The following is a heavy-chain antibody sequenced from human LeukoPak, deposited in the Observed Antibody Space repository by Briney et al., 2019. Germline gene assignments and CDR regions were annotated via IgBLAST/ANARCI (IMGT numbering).Heavy chain of an antibody. V-gene: IGHV1-24*01. D-gene: IGHD3-10*01. J-gene: IGHJ5*02. Sequence: ASVKVSCKVSGYTLTELSMHWVRQAPGKGLEWMGGFDPEDGETIYAQKFQGRVTMTEDTSTDTAYMELSSLRSEDTAVYYCARALLVRGVITDSNWFDPWGQGTLVTVSS. CDR3: ARALLVRGVITDSNWFDP. CDR2: FDPEDGET. CDR1: GYTLTELS.